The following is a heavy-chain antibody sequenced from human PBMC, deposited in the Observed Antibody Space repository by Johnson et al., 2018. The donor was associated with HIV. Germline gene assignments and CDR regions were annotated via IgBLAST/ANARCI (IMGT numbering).Heavy chain of an antibody. CDR2: IRYDGSNK. J-gene: IGHJ3*02. D-gene: IGHD2-8*01. V-gene: IGHV3-30*02. Sequence: QVQLVESGGGVVQPGGSLRLSCAASVFTFSSYGMHWVRQAPGKGLEWVAFIRYDGSNKYYADSVKGRFTISRDNSKNTLYLQMNSLRAEDTAVYYCAKNGARGDAFDIWGQGTMVTVSS. CDR1: VFTFSSYG. CDR3: AKNGARGDAFDI.